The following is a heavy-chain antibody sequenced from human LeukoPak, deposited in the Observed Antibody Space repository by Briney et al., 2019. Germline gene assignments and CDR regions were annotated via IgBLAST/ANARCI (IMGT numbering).Heavy chain of an antibody. CDR3: ARDVGYYDILTGYSYNWFDP. CDR2: IYHSGST. CDR1: GGSISSGGYS. D-gene: IGHD3-9*01. Sequence: SQTLSLTCAVSGGSISSGGYSWSWIRQPPGKGLEWIGYIYHSGSTYYNPSLKSRVTISVDRSKNQFSLKLSSVTAADTAVYYCARDVGYYDILTGYSYNWFDPWGQGTLVTVPS. J-gene: IGHJ5*02. V-gene: IGHV4-30-2*01.